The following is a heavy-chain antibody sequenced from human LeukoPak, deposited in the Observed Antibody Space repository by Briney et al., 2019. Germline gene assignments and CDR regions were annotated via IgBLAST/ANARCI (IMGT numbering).Heavy chain of an antibody. CDR1: GYTFTGYY. D-gene: IGHD2-15*01. Sequence: AAVKVSCKASGYTFTGYYMHWVRQPPGQELEWMGWINPNSGGTNYAQKFQVRGTMTRDTSISTAYMELSRLRSDDTAVYYCARERTLTSCYDYWGQGTLVTVSS. J-gene: IGHJ4*02. V-gene: IGHV1-2*02. CDR2: INPNSGGT. CDR3: ARERTLTSCYDY.